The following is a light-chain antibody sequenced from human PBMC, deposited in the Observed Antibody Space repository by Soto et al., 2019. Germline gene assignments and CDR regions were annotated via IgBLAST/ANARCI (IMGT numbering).Light chain of an antibody. J-gene: IGLJ2*01. CDR2: FDS. CDR1: NLGSKS. V-gene: IGLV3-21*04. Sequence: SYELTQPPSVSEAPGKTARITCGGNNLGSKSVNWYQQRPGQAPVLVIYFDSDRPSGIPERFSGSNSGNTSTLTISRVEAGDEADYFCQVWDKSSDHVVFGGGTQLTVL. CDR3: QVWDKSSDHVV.